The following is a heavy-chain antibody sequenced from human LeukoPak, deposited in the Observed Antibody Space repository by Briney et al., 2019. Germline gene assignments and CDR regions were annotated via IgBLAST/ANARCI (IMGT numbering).Heavy chain of an antibody. CDR3: ASKQGDY. V-gene: IGHV3-7*01. Sequence: GGSLRVSCAASGFTFNGYWMIWVRQAPGKGLEWVANINPDGSGKYYVDSVKGRFTISRDNAKKSLYLQMNSLRAEDTAVYYCASKQGDYWGQGTLVTVSS. CDR1: GFTFNGYW. CDR2: INPDGSGK. J-gene: IGHJ4*02.